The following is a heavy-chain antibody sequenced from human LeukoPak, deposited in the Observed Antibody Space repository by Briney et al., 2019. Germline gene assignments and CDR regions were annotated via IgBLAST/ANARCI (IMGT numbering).Heavy chain of an antibody. D-gene: IGHD4-23*01. CDR1: EITFSVYG. CDR2: IWNDGSNK. CDR3: ASTPDYGGNFPRDY. Sequence: PGGPLRLSCAASEITFSVYGMHWVRQAPGKGLEWVAVIWNDGSNKYYAGSVKGRFTISRDNSKNTLYLQMNSLRADDTAVYYCASTPDYGGNFPRDYWGQGTLVTVSS. J-gene: IGHJ4*02. V-gene: IGHV3-33*01.